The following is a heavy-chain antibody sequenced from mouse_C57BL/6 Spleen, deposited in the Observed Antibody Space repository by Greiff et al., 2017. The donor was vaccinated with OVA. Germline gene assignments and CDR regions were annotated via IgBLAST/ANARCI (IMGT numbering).Heavy chain of an antibody. D-gene: IGHD2-2*01. J-gene: IGHJ3*01. CDR1: GFTFSSYA. V-gene: IGHV5-4*01. CDR2: ISDGGSYT. CDR3: ARDGGVTTSAY. Sequence: EVKLVESGGGLVKPGGSLKLSCAASGFTFSSYAMSWVRQTPEKRLEWVATISDGGSYTYYPDNVKGRFTISRDNAKNNLYLQMSHLKSEDTAMYYCARDGGVTTSAYWGQGTLVTVSA.